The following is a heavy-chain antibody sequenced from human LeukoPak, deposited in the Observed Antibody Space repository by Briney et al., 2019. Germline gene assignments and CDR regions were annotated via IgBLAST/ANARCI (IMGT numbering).Heavy chain of an antibody. CDR3: AKAGSGWYAPY. CDR2: ISYDGSNK. J-gene: IGHJ4*02. V-gene: IGHV3-30-3*01. CDR1: GFTFSSYA. Sequence: GGSLRLSCAASGFTFSSYAMHWVRQAPGKGLEWVAVISYDGSNKYYADSVKGRFTISRDNSKNTLCLQMDSLRAGDTAVYYCAKAGSGWYAPYWGQGTLVTVS. D-gene: IGHD6-19*01.